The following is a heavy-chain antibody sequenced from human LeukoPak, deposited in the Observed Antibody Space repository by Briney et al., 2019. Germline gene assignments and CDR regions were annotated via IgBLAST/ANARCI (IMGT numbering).Heavy chain of an antibody. Sequence: ASVKVSCKASGYTFSSCAINWVRQAPGQGLEYMGWIDTKTGNPTYAQGFTGRFVFSLDTSVSTAYLQISRLKAEDTAVYYCAIHPSDSSGYFSYWGQGALVTVSS. CDR3: AIHPSDSSGYFSY. J-gene: IGHJ4*02. CDR2: IDTKTGNP. D-gene: IGHD3-22*01. CDR1: GYTFSSCA. V-gene: IGHV7-4-1*02.